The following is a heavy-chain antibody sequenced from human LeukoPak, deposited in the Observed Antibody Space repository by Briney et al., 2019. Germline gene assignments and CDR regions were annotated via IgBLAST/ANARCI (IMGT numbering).Heavy chain of an antibody. CDR1: GGTFSSYA. Sequence: SVTVSCTASGGTFSSYAISWVRQAPGQGLEWMGGIIPIFGTANYAQKFQGRVTITADESTSTAYMELSSLRSEDTAVYYCARDRNYYDSSGYWRYFDYWGQGTLVTVSS. J-gene: IGHJ4*02. CDR2: IIPIFGTA. CDR3: ARDRNYYDSSGYWRYFDY. V-gene: IGHV1-69*13. D-gene: IGHD3-22*01.